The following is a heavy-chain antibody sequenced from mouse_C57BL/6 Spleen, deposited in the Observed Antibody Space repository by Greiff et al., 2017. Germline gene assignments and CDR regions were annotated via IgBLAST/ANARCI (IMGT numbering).Heavy chain of an antibody. V-gene: IGHV5-16*01. Sequence: EVKVVESEGGLVQPGSSMKLSCTASGFTFSDYYMAWVRQVPEKGLEWVANINYDGSSTYYLDSLKSRFIISRDNAKNSLYLQMSSLKSEDTATYYCARDQDVTYAYWGQGTLVTVSA. CDR2: INYDGSST. CDR3: ARDQDVTYAY. J-gene: IGHJ3*01. CDR1: GFTFSDYY. D-gene: IGHD2-13*01.